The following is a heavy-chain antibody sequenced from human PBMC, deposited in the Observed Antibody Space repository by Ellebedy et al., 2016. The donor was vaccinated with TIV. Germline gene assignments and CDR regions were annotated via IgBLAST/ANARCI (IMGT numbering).Heavy chain of an antibody. Sequence: GESLKISCAASGFIVSSSYMSWVRQAPGKGLEWVSVIYSGGSTYYADSVKGRFTISRDNFKNSLYLQMNSLTVEDTAVYYCAREKYYYDSSSYSGAFDIWGQGTMVTVSS. V-gene: IGHV3-53*01. D-gene: IGHD3-22*01. CDR2: IYSGGST. J-gene: IGHJ3*02. CDR3: AREKYYYDSSSYSGAFDI. CDR1: GFIVSSSY.